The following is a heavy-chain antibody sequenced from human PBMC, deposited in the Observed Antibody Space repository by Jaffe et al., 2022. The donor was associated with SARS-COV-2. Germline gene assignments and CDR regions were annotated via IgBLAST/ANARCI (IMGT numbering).Heavy chain of an antibody. CDR2: IYWDDDK. D-gene: IGHD1-1*01. J-gene: IGHJ4*02. Sequence: QITLKESGPTVVKPTQTLTLTCSFSGFSLTTRGEGVGWIRQPPGQALEWLGVIYWDDDKHFSPSLKNRLSLAKDASKNQVVLTMANMDPVDTATYFCAHLVVDFNSALNEFDHWGQGTLVTVSS. V-gene: IGHV2-5*02. CDR3: AHLVVDFNSALNEFDH. CDR1: GFSLTTRGEG.